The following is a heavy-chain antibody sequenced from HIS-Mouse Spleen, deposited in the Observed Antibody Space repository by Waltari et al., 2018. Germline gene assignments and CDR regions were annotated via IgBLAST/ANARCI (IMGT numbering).Heavy chain of an antibody. J-gene: IGHJ4*02. CDR1: GFTFSRHD. CDR3: AREGSFYYFDY. V-gene: IGHV3-30-3*01. Sequence: QVQLVESGGGVVQPGRSLRLSCAASGFTFSRHDMQGVRQAPGKGLEWVAVISYDGSNKYYADSVKGRFTISRDNSKNTLYLQMNSLRAEDTAVYYCAREGSFYYFDYWGQGTLVTVSS. CDR2: ISYDGSNK. D-gene: IGHD6-13*01.